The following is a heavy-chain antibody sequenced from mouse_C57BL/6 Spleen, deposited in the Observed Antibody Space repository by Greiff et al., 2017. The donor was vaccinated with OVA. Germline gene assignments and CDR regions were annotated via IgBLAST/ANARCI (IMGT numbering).Heavy chain of an antibody. Sequence: VKLMESGAELVRPGASVTLSCKASGYTFTDYEMHWVKQTPVHGLEWIGAIDPETGGTAYNQKFKGKAILTADKSSSTAYMELRSLTSEDSAVYYCTRYGAWFAYWGQGTLVTVSA. D-gene: IGHD1-2*01. J-gene: IGHJ3*01. CDR3: TRYGAWFAY. CDR2: IDPETGGT. V-gene: IGHV1-15*01. CDR1: GYTFTDYE.